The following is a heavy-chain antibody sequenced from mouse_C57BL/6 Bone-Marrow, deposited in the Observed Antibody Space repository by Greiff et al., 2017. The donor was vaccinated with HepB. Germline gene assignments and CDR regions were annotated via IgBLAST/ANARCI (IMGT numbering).Heavy chain of an antibody. J-gene: IGHJ3*01. D-gene: IGHD4-1*01. CDR3: ARSMGRGVAY. CDR2: IHPNSGST. Sequence: QVQLQQSGAELVKPGASVKLSCKASGYTFTSYWMHWVKQRPGQGLEWIGMIHPNSGSTNYNEKFKSKAKLTVDKSSSTAYMQLSSLTSEDSAVYYCARSMGRGVAYWGQGTLVTVSA. V-gene: IGHV1-64*01. CDR1: GYTFTSYW.